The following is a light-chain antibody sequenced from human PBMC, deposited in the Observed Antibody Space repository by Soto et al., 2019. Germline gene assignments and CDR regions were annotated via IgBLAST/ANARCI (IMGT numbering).Light chain of an antibody. CDR2: DVS. Sequence: QSVLTQPPSMSGSPGQSVTISCTGTSSDVGSYNRVSWYQQPPGTAPKLMIYDVSNRPSGVPDRFSGSKSGNTASLTISGLQAEDEADYYCSSYTSSNTYVFGTGTKVTVL. V-gene: IGLV2-18*02. CDR1: SSDVGSYNR. J-gene: IGLJ1*01. CDR3: SSYTSSNTYV.